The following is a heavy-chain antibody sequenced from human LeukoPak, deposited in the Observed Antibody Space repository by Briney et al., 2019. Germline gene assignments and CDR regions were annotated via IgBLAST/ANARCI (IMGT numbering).Heavy chain of an antibody. CDR2: IYPGDSDT. J-gene: IGHJ4*02. V-gene: IGHV5-51*01. Sequence: GESLKISCQGSGYSFTSYWIGWVRQMPGKGLEWMGIIYPGDSDTRYSPSFQGQVTISADKSISTAYLQWSSLKASDTAMYYCATLNYYDSSGYTYYFDYWGQGTLVTVSS. D-gene: IGHD3-22*01. CDR3: ATLNYYDSSGYTYYFDY. CDR1: GYSFTSYW.